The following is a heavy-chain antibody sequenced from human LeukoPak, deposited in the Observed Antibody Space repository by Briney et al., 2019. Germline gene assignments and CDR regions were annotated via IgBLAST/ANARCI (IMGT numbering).Heavy chain of an antibody. CDR1: GGSINNYY. CDR3: ARAGIWSGYYSAFDI. J-gene: IGHJ3*02. Sequence: SETLSLTCTVSGGSINNYYWSWVRQPPGAGLEWLAYIYYTGSTNYNPSLKTRLTISVDTSKNQFSLRLNSVTAADTAVYYCARAGIWSGYYSAFDIWGQGTMVTVSS. CDR2: IYYTGST. V-gene: IGHV4-59*08. D-gene: IGHD3-3*01.